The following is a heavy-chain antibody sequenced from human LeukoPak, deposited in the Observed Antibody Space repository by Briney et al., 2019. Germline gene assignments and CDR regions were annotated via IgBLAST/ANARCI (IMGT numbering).Heavy chain of an antibody. V-gene: IGHV4-59*01. Sequence: SETLSLTCTVSGGSISSYYWSWIRQPPGKGLEWIGYIYYSGSTNYNPSLKSRVTISVDTSKNRFSLKLSSVTAADTAVYYCARADGYYYGMDVWGQGTTLTVSS. CDR3: ARADGYYYGMDV. CDR1: GGSISSYY. J-gene: IGHJ6*02. D-gene: IGHD5-24*01. CDR2: IYYSGST.